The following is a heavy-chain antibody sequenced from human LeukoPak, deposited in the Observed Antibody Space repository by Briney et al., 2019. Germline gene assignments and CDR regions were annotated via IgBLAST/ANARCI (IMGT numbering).Heavy chain of an antibody. D-gene: IGHD3-10*01. CDR2: ISGSGGST. V-gene: IGHV3-23*01. CDR3: ARGGVRGVMVYWFDP. Sequence: PGGSLRLSCAASGFTFSSYGMSWVRQAPGKGLEWVSAISGSGGSTYYADSVKGRFTISRDNSKNTLYLQMNSLRAEDTAVYYCARGGVRGVMVYWFDPWGQGTLVTVSS. J-gene: IGHJ5*02. CDR1: GFTFSSYG.